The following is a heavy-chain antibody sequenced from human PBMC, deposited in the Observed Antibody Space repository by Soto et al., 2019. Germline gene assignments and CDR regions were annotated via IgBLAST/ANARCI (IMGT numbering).Heavy chain of an antibody. D-gene: IGHD3-22*01. Sequence: VGSLRLSCAASGFTFSSYAMHWVRQAPGKGLEWVAVISYDGSNKYYADSVKGRFTISRDNSKNTPYLQMNSLRAEDTAVYYCARDDYDSSLPLDYWGQGTLVTVSS. CDR2: ISYDGSNK. CDR1: GFTFSSYA. J-gene: IGHJ4*02. V-gene: IGHV3-30-3*01. CDR3: ARDDYDSSLPLDY.